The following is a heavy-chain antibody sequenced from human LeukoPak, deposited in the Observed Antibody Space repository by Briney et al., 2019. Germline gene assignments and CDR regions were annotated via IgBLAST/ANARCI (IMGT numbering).Heavy chain of an antibody. CDR1: GYTFTSYG. CDR3: ARDGDIVVVPAARINYYYGMDV. V-gene: IGHV1-18*04. J-gene: IGHJ6*04. D-gene: IGHD2-2*01. Sequence: ASVKVSCKASGYTFTSYGISWVRQAPGQGLEWMGWICAYNGNTNYAQKLQGRVTMTTDTSTSTAYMELRSLRSDDTAVYYCARDGDIVVVPAARINYYYGMDVWGKGTTVTVSS. CDR2: ICAYNGNT.